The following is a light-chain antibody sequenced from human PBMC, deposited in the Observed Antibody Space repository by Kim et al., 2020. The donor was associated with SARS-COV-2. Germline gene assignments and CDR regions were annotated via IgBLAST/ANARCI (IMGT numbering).Light chain of an antibody. CDR2: DAS. CDR3: QQYDNTPP. V-gene: IGKV1-33*01. Sequence: DIQMTQSPSSLSASVGDRVTITCQASQDISNYLNWCQQKPGKDPKVLIHDASNLETGVPSRFSGSGSGTDFTFTISSLQNEDIATYYCQQYDNTPPFGQGTRLEIK. J-gene: IGKJ5*01. CDR1: QDISNY.